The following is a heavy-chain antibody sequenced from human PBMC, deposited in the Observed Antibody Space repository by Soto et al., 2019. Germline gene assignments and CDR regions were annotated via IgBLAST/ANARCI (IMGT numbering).Heavy chain of an antibody. Sequence: SETLSLTCAVYGGSFSGYYWSWIRQPPGKGLEWFGEINHSGSTNFNPSLKSRVRISVDTSKMQFSLKLSSVTAADTAMYYCAAHLKTTVTANWYFDLWGRGTPVTVSS. CDR1: GGSFSGYY. CDR2: INHSGST. J-gene: IGHJ2*01. CDR3: AAHLKTTVTANWYFDL. D-gene: IGHD4-17*01. V-gene: IGHV4-34*01.